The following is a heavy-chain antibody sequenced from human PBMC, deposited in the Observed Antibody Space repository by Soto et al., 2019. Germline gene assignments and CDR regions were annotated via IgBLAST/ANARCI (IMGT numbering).Heavy chain of an antibody. CDR1: GFTVSSNY. Sequence: GGSLRLSCAASGFTVSSNYMSWVRQAPGKGLEWVSVIYSGGSTYYADSVKGRFTISRDNSKNTLYLQMNSLRAEDTAVYYCARDKTYSSGWYDEDYSGMDVRGQGTTVTVSS. J-gene: IGHJ6*02. CDR3: ARDKTYSSGWYDEDYSGMDV. D-gene: IGHD6-19*01. CDR2: IYSGGST. V-gene: IGHV3-53*01.